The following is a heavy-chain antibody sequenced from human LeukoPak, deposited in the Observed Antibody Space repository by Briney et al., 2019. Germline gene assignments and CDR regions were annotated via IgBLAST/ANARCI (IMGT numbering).Heavy chain of an antibody. CDR1: GFTFSSYA. V-gene: IGHV3-30-3*01. D-gene: IGHD6-19*01. Sequence: PGGSLRLSCAASGFTFSSYAMHWVRQAPGKGLEWVAVISYDGSNKYYADSVKGRFTISRDNSKNTLYLQMNSLRAEDTAVYYCAKARRPSSGWYYFDYWGQGTLVTVSS. CDR2: ISYDGSNK. J-gene: IGHJ4*02. CDR3: AKARRPSSGWYYFDY.